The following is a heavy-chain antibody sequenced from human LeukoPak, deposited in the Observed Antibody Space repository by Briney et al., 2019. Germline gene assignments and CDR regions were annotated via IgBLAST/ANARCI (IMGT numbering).Heavy chain of an antibody. CDR3: ARELHLAAADFNY. CDR1: GFTFSSYS. D-gene: IGHD6-13*01. V-gene: IGHV3-21*01. Sequence: KSGGSLRLSCAASGFTFSSYSMNWVRQAPGKGLEWVSSISSSSSYIYYADSVKGRFTISRDNAKNSLYLQMNSLRAEDTAVYYCARELHLAAADFNYWGQGTLVTVSS. CDR2: ISSSSSYI. J-gene: IGHJ4*02.